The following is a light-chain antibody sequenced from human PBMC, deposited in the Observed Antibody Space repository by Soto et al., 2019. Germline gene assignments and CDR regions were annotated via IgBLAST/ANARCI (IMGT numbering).Light chain of an antibody. J-gene: IGKJ1*01. CDR1: QSISSY. Sequence: DIQMTQSPSSLSASVGDRVTITCRASQSISSYLNWYHQEPGKAPKLLIYAASSLQSGVPSRFSGSGSGTDFTLTISSLQPEDFAIYYCQQSYNPPWTFGQGTKVESK. V-gene: IGKV1-39*01. CDR2: AAS. CDR3: QQSYNPPWT.